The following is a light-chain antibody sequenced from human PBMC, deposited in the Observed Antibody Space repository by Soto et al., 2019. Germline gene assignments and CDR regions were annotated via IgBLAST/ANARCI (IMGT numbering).Light chain of an antibody. CDR2: DTS. CDR3: HHRSKWRT. J-gene: IGKJ1*01. V-gene: IGKV3-11*01. CDR1: QSVSSY. Sequence: EIVLTQSPGTLSLSPGERATLSCRASQSVSSYLAWYQQRPGQAPRLLIYDTSKRATGIPARFSGSGFGTDYTLTISSLEPEDFALYYCHHRSKWRTFGQGTKVDIK.